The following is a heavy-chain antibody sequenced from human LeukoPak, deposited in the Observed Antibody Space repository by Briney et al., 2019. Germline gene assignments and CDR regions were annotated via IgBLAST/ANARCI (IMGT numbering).Heavy chain of an antibody. CDR2: IKQDGSEK. Sequence: PGGSLRLSCAASGFTFSSYWMSWVRQAPGKGLEWVAHIKQDGSEKYYVDSVKGRFTISRDNAKNSLYLQMNSLRAEDTAVYYCARYCSSTSCYDNWFDPWGQGTLVTVSS. CDR1: GFTFSSYW. J-gene: IGHJ5*02. CDR3: ARYCSSTSCYDNWFDP. D-gene: IGHD2-2*01. V-gene: IGHV3-7*01.